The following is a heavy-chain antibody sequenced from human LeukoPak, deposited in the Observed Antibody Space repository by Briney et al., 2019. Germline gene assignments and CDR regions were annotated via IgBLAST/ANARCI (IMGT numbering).Heavy chain of an antibody. CDR2: ISAYNGNT. Sequence: ASVKVSCKASGYTFTSYGITWVRQAPGQGLEWMGYISAYNGNTNYAQKFQGRVTMTTDTSTSTAYMELRSLRSDDTAVYYCARGGTKCLRFLEWLPMDFWVIGTTVSVSS. CDR1: GYTFTSYG. J-gene: IGHJ6*03. D-gene: IGHD3-3*01. V-gene: IGHV1-18*01. CDR3: ARGGTKCLRFLEWLPMDF.